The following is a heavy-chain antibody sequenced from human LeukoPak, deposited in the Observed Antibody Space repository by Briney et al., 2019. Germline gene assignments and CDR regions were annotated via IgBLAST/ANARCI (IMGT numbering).Heavy chain of an antibody. CDR1: GGTFSSKV. CDR3: ARAVGDSTTGFYYYYMDV. CDR2: IIPILNTA. Sequence: SVKVSCKASGGTFSSKVISWVRQAPGQGLEWMGRIIPILNTADYAQKFQGRVTITTDESTSTAYMELSSLRSEDTAVYYCARAVGDSTTGFYYYYMDVWGKGTTVTVSS. V-gene: IGHV1-69*11. J-gene: IGHJ6*03. D-gene: IGHD2-2*01.